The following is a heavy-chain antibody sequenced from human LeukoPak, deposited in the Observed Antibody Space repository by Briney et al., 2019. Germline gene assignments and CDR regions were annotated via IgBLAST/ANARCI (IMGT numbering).Heavy chain of an antibody. CDR1: GGSISSYY. CDR3: ARVSPYCSGGSCYSPLYYYYYMDV. D-gene: IGHD2-15*01. J-gene: IGHJ6*03. Sequence: SETLSLTCTVSGGSISSYYWSWIRQPPGKGLEWIGCIYYSGSTNYNPSLKSRVTISVDTSKNQFSLKLSSVTAADTAVYYCARVSPYCSGGSCYSPLYYYYYMDVWGKGTTVTVSS. CDR2: IYYSGST. V-gene: IGHV4-59*01.